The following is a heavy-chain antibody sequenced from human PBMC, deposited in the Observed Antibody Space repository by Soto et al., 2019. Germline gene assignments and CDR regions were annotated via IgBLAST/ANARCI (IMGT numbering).Heavy chain of an antibody. Sequence: PSETLSLTCTVSGGSISRGGYYWSWIRQHPGKGLEWIGYIYYSGSTYYNPSIKSRVTISVDTSKNQFSLKLSSVTAADTAVYYYARTTWTPLRTTNNDNWFDPWGQGTLVTVSS. CDR2: IYYSGST. CDR3: ARTTWTPLRTTNNDNWFDP. V-gene: IGHV4-31*03. D-gene: IGHD4-17*01. J-gene: IGHJ5*02. CDR1: GGSISRGGYY.